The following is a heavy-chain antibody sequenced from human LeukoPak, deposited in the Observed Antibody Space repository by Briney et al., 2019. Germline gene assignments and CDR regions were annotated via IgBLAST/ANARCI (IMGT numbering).Heavy chain of an antibody. CDR2: IWYGGSNK. J-gene: IGHJ3*02. V-gene: IGHV3-33*08. Sequence: GGSLRLSCAASGFTFSSYGMHWVRQAPGKGLEWVAVIWYGGSNKYYADSVKGRFTISRDNSKNTLYLQMNSLRAEDTAVYYCARGSLHYYDSSGHDAFDIWGQGTMVTVSS. CDR1: GFTFSSYG. CDR3: ARGSLHYYDSSGHDAFDI. D-gene: IGHD3-22*01.